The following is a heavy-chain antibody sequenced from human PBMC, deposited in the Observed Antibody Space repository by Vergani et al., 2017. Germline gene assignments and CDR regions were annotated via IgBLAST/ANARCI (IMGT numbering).Heavy chain of an antibody. CDR3: ASAPTTGDFGY. Sequence: QVQLVQSGAEVKKPGASVKVSCKASGGTFSSYAISWVRQAPGQGLEWMGRIIPILGIANYAQKFQGRVTITADKSTSTAYMELSSLRAEDTAVYYCASAPTTGDFGYWGQGTLVTVSS. J-gene: IGHJ4*02. V-gene: IGHV1-69*04. CDR1: GGTFSSYA. D-gene: IGHD7-27*01. CDR2: IIPILGIA.